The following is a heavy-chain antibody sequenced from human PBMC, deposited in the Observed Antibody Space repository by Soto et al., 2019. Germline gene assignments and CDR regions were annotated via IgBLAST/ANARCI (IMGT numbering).Heavy chain of an antibody. V-gene: IGHV1-18*01. Sequence: ASVKVSCKASGYAFTSYGISWVRQAPGQGLEWMGWISAYNGNTNYAQKLQGRVTMTTDTSTSTAYMELRSLRSDDTAVYYCARERAGHYCSGGSCPLGPCGQRTLVPVS. CDR2: ISAYNGNT. CDR3: ARERAGHYCSGGSCPLGP. J-gene: IGHJ5*02. CDR1: GYAFTSYG. D-gene: IGHD2-15*01.